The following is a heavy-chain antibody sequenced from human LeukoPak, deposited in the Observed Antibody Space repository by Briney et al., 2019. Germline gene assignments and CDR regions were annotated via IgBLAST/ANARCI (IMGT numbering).Heavy chain of an antibody. CDR2: ISAYNGNT. V-gene: IGHV1-18*01. CDR3: ARDPNLHSSSWDGWFDP. D-gene: IGHD6-13*01. J-gene: IGHJ5*02. CDR1: GYTFTSYG. Sequence: ASVKVSCKASGYTFTSYGISWVRQAPGQGLEWMGWISAYNGNTNYAQKLQGRVTMTTDTSTSTAYMELRSLRSDDTAVYYCARDPNLHSSSWDGWFDPWGQGTLVTVSS.